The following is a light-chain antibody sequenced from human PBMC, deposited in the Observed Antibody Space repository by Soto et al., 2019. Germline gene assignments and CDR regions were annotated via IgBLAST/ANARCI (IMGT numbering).Light chain of an antibody. Sequence: IQMTQSPSSLSASVGDRVTITCRASQGISNALSWYQQHPGKAPTALIYAAASVQSGVPLKFSGSGSGTDFTLTISSLQPEDVATYYCLQDYNYPWTFGQGTKVEIK. CDR1: QGISNA. J-gene: IGKJ1*01. CDR3: LQDYNYPWT. V-gene: IGKV1-6*01. CDR2: AAA.